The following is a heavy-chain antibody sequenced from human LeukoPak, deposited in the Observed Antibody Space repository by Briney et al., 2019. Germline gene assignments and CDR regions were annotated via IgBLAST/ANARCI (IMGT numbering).Heavy chain of an antibody. CDR3: ARDKSPLPYSSSWPNWFDP. J-gene: IGHJ5*02. CDR1: GASIGSYY. V-gene: IGHV4-4*07. Sequence: SETLSLTCNVSGASIGSYYWNWIRQPAGKGLEWIGRIYTSGSTNYNPSLKSRVTMSVDTSKNQFSLKLSSVTAADTAVYYCARDKSPLPYSSSWPNWFDPWGQGTLVTVSS. CDR2: IYTSGST. D-gene: IGHD6-13*01.